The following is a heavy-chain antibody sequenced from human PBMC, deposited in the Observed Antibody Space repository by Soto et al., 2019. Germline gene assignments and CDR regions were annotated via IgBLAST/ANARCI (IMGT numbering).Heavy chain of an antibody. J-gene: IGHJ5*02. D-gene: IGHD3-9*01. V-gene: IGHV3-9*01. CDR2: INWNSGSI. Sequence: TGGSLRLSCAATGITFEEFAIHWVRQAPGKGLVWVSGINWNSGSIGYADSVKGRFTISRDNAKNSLYLHLNSLRAEDTALYYCAKAPNLVTHWFDPWGQGTLVTVSS. CDR3: AKAPNLVTHWFDP. CDR1: GITFEEFA.